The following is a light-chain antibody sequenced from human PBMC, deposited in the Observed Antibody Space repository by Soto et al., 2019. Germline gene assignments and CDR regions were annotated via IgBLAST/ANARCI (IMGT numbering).Light chain of an antibody. CDR2: AVS. CDR1: QSVSSN. J-gene: IGKJ1*01. V-gene: IGKV3-15*01. Sequence: EIVLTQSPGTLSLSPGERAALSCRASQSVSSNLAWYQQKPGQAPRLLIYAVSTRATGIPARFSGSGSGTEFTLTISSLQSEDFAVYYCQQYNNWPPWTFGQGTKVDIK. CDR3: QQYNNWPPWT.